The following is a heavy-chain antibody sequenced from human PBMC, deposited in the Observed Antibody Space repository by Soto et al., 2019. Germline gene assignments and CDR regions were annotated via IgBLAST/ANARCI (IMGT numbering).Heavy chain of an antibody. D-gene: IGHD2-2*01. CDR2: IYHSGTF. Sequence: ASETLSLTCAVSGDSVSSSSCWGWVRQAPGKGLGWIGEIYHSGTFNYNPSLASRVSVSVDKSRNQLSLNLKSVTAADTAVYYCVRSVPAATWQYSGMDVWGQGTTVTVSS. CDR1: GDSVSSSSC. V-gene: IGHV4-4*02. J-gene: IGHJ6*02. CDR3: VRSVPAATWQYSGMDV.